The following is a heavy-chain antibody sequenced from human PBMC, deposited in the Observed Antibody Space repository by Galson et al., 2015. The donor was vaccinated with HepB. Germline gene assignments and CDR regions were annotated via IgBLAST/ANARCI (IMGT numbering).Heavy chain of an antibody. V-gene: IGHV1-69*01. Sequence: SGGTFSSYAISWVRQAPGQGLEWMGGIIPIFGTANYAQKFQGRVTITADESTSTTYMELRRLRSEDTAVYYCARQYDTSGYYPYWGQGTLVTVSS. CDR3: ARQYDTSGYYPY. J-gene: IGHJ4*02. D-gene: IGHD3-22*01. CDR2: IIPIFGTA. CDR1: GGTFSSYA.